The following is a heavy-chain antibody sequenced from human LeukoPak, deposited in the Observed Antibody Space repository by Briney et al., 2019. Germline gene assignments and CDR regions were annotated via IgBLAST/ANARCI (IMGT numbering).Heavy chain of an antibody. Sequence: PGGSLRLSCAASGFTFDDYAMHWVRQAPGKGLEWVSGISWNSGSIGYADSVKGRFTISRDNAKNSLYLQMNSLRAEDTALYYCAKDTTSSGWSGFDYWGQGTLVTVSS. CDR2: ISWNSGSI. CDR3: AKDTTSSGWSGFDY. CDR1: GFTFDDYA. V-gene: IGHV3-9*01. J-gene: IGHJ4*02. D-gene: IGHD6-19*01.